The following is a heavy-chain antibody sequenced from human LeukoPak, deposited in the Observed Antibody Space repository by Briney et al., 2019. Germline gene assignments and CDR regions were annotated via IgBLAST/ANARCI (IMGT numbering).Heavy chain of an antibody. J-gene: IGHJ4*02. Sequence: PGGSLRLSCTAPGFNFSTYWMTWVRQVPGKGLEWVANIKEDGSEIYYVDAVKGRFSISRDNAKTSLYLQMHSLSVADTGLYYCVTDQTGRHPYFSDYWGQGTLVTVSS. CDR2: IKEDGSEI. V-gene: IGHV3-7*01. CDR3: VTDQTGRHPYFSDY. D-gene: IGHD3-10*01. CDR1: GFNFSTYW.